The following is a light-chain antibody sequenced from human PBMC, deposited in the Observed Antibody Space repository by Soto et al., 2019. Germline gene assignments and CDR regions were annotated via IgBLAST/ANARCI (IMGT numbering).Light chain of an antibody. J-gene: IGLJ1*01. CDR1: SSDVGGYKF. CDR3: GSITRSSTAV. CDR2: EVI. V-gene: IGLV2-8*01. Sequence: QAVVTQPPSASGSPGQSVTISCTGTSSDVGGYKFVSWYQQHPGKAPKLIIYEVIKRPSGVPDRFSGSKSGNTASLTVSGLQAEDEGDYYCGSITRSSTAVFGTGTKLTVL.